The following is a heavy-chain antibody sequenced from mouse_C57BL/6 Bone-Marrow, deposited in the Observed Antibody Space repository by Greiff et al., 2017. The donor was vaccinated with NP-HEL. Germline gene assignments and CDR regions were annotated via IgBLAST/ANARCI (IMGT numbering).Heavy chain of an antibody. J-gene: IGHJ4*01. CDR1: GYTFTDYY. V-gene: IGHV1-19*01. Sequence: VQLQQSGPVLVKPGASVKMSCKASGYTFTDYYMNWVKQSHGKSLEWIGVINPYNGGTSYNQKFKGKATLTVDKSSSTAYMELNSLTSEDSAVYYCARRYYGSSPYAMDYWGQGTSVTVSS. CDR3: ARRYYGSSPYAMDY. CDR2: INPYNGGT. D-gene: IGHD1-1*01.